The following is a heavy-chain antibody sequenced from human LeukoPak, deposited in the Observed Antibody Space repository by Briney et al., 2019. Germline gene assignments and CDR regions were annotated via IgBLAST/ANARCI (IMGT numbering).Heavy chain of an antibody. D-gene: IGHD5-18*01. V-gene: IGHV3-30*18. J-gene: IGHJ4*02. CDR2: ISYDGSNK. CDR1: GFTFSSYG. Sequence: GGSLRLSCAASGFTFSSYGMHWVRQAPGKGLEWVAVISYDGSNKYYADSVKGRFTISRDNSKNTLYLQMNSLRAEDTAVYYCAKGKQLGLGFDYWGQGTLVTVSS. CDR3: AKGKQLGLGFDY.